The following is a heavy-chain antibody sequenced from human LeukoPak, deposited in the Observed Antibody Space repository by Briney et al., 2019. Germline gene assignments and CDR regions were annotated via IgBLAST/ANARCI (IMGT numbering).Heavy chain of an antibody. Sequence: GSLRLSCAASGFSFSSYSMNWVRQAPGKGLEWVSYISSSGSTIYYADSVKGRFTISRDNAKNSLYLQMNSLRAEDTAVYYCAELGITMIGGVWGKGTTVTISS. CDR2: ISSSGSTI. CDR1: GFSFSSYS. J-gene: IGHJ6*04. CDR3: AELGITMIGGV. D-gene: IGHD3-10*02. V-gene: IGHV3-48*04.